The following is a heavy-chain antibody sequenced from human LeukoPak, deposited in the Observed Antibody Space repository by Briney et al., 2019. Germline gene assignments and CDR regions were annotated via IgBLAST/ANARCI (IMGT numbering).Heavy chain of an antibody. CDR1: GYTFTTYW. D-gene: IGHD6-13*01. CDR3: VRHGLGSSWFGFDY. J-gene: IGHJ4*02. V-gene: IGHV5-51*01. CDR2: IYPGDSDP. Sequence: GEPLKISCKGSGYTFTTYWIGWVRQMPGKGLEWMGIIYPGDSDPRYSPSFQGQVTISADKSIGTAYLQWSSLKASDSAMYYCVRHGLGSSWFGFDYWGQGTLVTVSS.